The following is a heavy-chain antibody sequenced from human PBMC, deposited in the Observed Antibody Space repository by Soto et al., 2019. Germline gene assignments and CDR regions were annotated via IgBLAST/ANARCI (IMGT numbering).Heavy chain of an antibody. CDR1: GYTFTSYG. V-gene: IGHV1-3*01. D-gene: IGHD4-4*01. Sequence: VASVKVSCKASGYTFTSYGISWVRQAPGQGLEWMGWINAGNGNTKYSQKFQGRVTITRDTSASTAYMELSSLRSEDTAVYYCASSYSNYALIDYYYYGMDVWGQGTTVTVSS. CDR3: ASSYSNYALIDYYYYGMDV. CDR2: INAGNGNT. J-gene: IGHJ6*02.